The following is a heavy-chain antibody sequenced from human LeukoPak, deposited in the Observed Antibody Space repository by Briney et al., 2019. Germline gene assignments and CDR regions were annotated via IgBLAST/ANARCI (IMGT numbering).Heavy chain of an antibody. J-gene: IGHJ4*02. CDR1: GGSISSYY. V-gene: IGHV4-59*01. Sequence: PSETLSLTCTVSGGSISSYYWSWIRQPPGKGLEWIGYIYYSGSTNYNPSLKSRVTISVDMSKNQFSLKLGSVTAADTAVYYCARVKRGDYCSSTSCSYYFDYWGQGTLVTVSS. CDR3: ARVKRGDYCSSTSCSYYFDY. CDR2: IYYSGST. D-gene: IGHD2-2*01.